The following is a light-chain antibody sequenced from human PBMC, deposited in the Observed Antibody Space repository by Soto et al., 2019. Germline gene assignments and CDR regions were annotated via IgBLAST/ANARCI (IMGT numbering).Light chain of an antibody. Sequence: AVQMTQSPSSLSASVGDRITITCRPSQGIRNDLAWYQQKPGKAPNLLIYAASRLHIGVPSRFSGSGSGTDFTFTITGLQPEDFATYYCLQDNNYPYTFGQGTKLEIK. J-gene: IGKJ2*01. CDR1: QGIRND. V-gene: IGKV1-6*01. CDR2: AAS. CDR3: LQDNNYPYT.